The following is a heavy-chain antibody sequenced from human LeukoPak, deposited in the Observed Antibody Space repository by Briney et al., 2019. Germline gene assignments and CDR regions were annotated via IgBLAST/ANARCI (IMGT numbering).Heavy chain of an antibody. D-gene: IGHD2-21*01. V-gene: IGHV4-59*01. CDR1: GGSLSSYY. J-gene: IGHJ6*03. Sequence: SETLSLTCTVSGGSLSSYYWSWIRQPPGKGLEWIGYIYYSGSTNYNPSLKSRVTISVDTSKNQFSLKLSSVTAADTAVYYCARNLFYYYMDVWGKGTTVTVSS. CDR2: IYYSGST. CDR3: ARNLFYYYMDV.